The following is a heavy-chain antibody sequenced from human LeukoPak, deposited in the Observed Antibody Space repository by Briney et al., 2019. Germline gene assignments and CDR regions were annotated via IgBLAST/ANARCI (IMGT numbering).Heavy chain of an antibody. CDR2: ILKDGSDK. V-gene: IGHV3-30*02. CDR1: GFIFTDYC. J-gene: IGHJ4*02. CDR3: PKEGTASKPSYIDH. D-gene: IGHD1/OR15-1a*01. Sequence: PGRSLRLSCAASGFIFTDYCMHWARQAPGRGLEWLTFILKDGSDKYYADSVRARFTIPRGNSQNTPYLQMNSLASEDTPVYYCPKEGTASKPSYIDHGGQGSLATASS.